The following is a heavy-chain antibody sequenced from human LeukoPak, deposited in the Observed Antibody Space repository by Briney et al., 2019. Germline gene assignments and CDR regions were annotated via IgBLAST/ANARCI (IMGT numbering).Heavy chain of an antibody. D-gene: IGHD3-16*01. CDR1: GFTFSSYG. CDR2: IRYDGSNK. CDR3: AKVGGGFSNYFDY. Sequence: PGGSLRLSCAASGFTFSSYGMHWVRQAPGKGLEWVAFIRYDGSNKYYADSVKGRFTISRDNSKNTLYLQMNSLRAEDTAVYYCAKVGGGFSNYFDYWGQGTLVTVSS. V-gene: IGHV3-30*02. J-gene: IGHJ4*02.